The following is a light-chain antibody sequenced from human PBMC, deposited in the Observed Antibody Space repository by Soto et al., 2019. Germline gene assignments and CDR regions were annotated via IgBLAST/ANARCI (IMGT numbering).Light chain of an antibody. CDR3: QQYRSSPLT. J-gene: IGKJ4*01. V-gene: IGKV3-20*01. Sequence: EIVLTQSPGTLSLSPGERATLSCRASQSVSSSYLAWYQQKPGQAPRLLIYDASSRAPGIPDRFSGSGSGTDFTLTISRLEPEDCVVYYCQQYRSSPLTFGGGTKVEIK. CDR1: QSVSSSY. CDR2: DAS.